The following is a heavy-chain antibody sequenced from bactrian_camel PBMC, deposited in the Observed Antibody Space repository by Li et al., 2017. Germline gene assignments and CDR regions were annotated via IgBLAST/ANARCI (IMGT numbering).Heavy chain of an antibody. CDR1: GYITSRNC. J-gene: IGHJ4*01. D-gene: IGHD6*01. V-gene: IGHV3S54*01. Sequence: HVQLVESGGGSVQAGGSLILSCAASGYITSRNCIGWFRQAPGKEREGVARIYTGSGNTYYADSVKGRFTISRDNAKNTLYLQMNNLKREDTGMYYCAAWAYSVCTVATGLAMNHWWGQGTQVTVS. CDR2: IYTGSGNT. CDR3: AAWAYSVCTVATGLAMNHW.